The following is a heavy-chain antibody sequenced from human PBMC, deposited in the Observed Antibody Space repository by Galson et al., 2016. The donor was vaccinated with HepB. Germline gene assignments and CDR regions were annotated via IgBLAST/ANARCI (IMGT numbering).Heavy chain of an antibody. CDR3: AKSIKTDWKDLDY. CDR1: GFTFSSYV. CDR2: ITGSGDHR. D-gene: IGHD1-1*01. J-gene: IGHJ4*02. V-gene: IGHV3-23*01. Sequence: SLRLSCAASGFTFSSYVMTWVRQAPGKGLEWVSVITGSGDHRFYADSVKGRFTISRDNYQNILYLQMNSLRAEDTAVYYCAKSIKTDWKDLDYWGQGTLVTVSS.